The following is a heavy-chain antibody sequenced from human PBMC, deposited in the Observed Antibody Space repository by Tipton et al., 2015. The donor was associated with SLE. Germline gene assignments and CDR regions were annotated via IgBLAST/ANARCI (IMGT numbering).Heavy chain of an antibody. J-gene: IGHJ4*02. Sequence: SLRLSCEASGFTFSTSGMHWVRQAPGKGLEWVAFVRFDGSDTYHGDSVKGRFTISRDNAKNTLYLQMNSLRPEDTAVYYCTTLLTTFGVLIAPFDYWGQGTLVTVSS. CDR1: GFTFSTSG. CDR3: TTLLTTFGVLIAPFDY. V-gene: IGHV3-30*02. D-gene: IGHD3-3*01. CDR2: VRFDGSDT.